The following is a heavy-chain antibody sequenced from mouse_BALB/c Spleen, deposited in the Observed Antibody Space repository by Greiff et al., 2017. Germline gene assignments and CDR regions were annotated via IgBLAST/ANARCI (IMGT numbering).Heavy chain of an antibody. D-gene: IGHD2-2*01. CDR1: GYTFTSYW. CDR3: ARSGLSRYYFDY. CDR2: INPSNGRT. V-gene: IGHV1S81*02. J-gene: IGHJ2*01. Sequence: QVQLQQPGAELVKPGASVKLSCKASGYTFTSYWMHWVKQRPGQGLEWIGEINPSNGRTNYNEKFKSKATLTVDKSSSTAYMQLSSLTSEDSAVYYCARSGLSRYYFDYWGQGTTLTVSS.